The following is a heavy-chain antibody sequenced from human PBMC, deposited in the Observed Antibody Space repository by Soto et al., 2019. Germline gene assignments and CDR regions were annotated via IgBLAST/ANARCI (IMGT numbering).Heavy chain of an antibody. CDR2: IYYSGST. J-gene: IGHJ6*02. V-gene: IGHV4-31*03. CDR1: GGSISSGGYY. D-gene: IGHD3-22*01. CDR3: TKGPPTYYYDSSGQPGYYYGMDV. Sequence: SETLSLTCTVSGGSISSGGYYWSWIRQHPGKGLEWIGYIYYSGSTYYNPSLKSRVTISVDTSKNQFPLKLSSVTAADTAVYYCTKGPPTYYYDSSGQPGYYYGMDVWGQGTTVTVSS.